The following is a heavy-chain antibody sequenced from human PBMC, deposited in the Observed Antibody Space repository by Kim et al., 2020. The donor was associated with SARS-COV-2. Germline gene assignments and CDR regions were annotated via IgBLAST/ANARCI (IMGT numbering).Heavy chain of an antibody. J-gene: IGHJ3*02. Sequence: SVKGRFTISRDNSKNTLYLQMNSLRAEDTAVYYCAKALDGTSFIWDAFDIWGQGTMVTVSS. V-gene: IGHV3-23*01. D-gene: IGHD2-2*01. CDR3: AKALDGTSFIWDAFDI.